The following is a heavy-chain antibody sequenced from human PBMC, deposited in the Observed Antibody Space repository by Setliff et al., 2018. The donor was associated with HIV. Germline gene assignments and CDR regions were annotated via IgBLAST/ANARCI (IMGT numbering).Heavy chain of an antibody. CDR1: GFTVSSNY. CDR3: ARDFRRYFDYYYYGMDV. D-gene: IGHD3-9*01. J-gene: IGHJ6*02. V-gene: IGHV3-11*04. Sequence: GGSLRLSCAVSGFTVSSNYMSWVRQAPGKGLEWVSYISSSGSTIYYADSVKGRFTISRDNAKNSLYLQMNSLRAEDTAVYYCARDFRRYFDYYYYGMDVWGQGTTVTVSS. CDR2: ISSSGSTI.